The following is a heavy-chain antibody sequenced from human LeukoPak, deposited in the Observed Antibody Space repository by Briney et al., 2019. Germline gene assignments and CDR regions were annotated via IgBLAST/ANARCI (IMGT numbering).Heavy chain of an antibody. CDR2: INHSGST. CDR1: GGSFSGYY. Sequence: SETLSLTCAVYGGSFSGYYWSWIRQPPGKGLEWIGEINHSGSTNYNPSLKSRVTISVDTSKNQFSLKLSSVTAADTAVYYCAKVIVASGYWGQGTLVTVSS. CDR3: AKVIVASGY. V-gene: IGHV4-34*01. D-gene: IGHD5-12*01. J-gene: IGHJ4*02.